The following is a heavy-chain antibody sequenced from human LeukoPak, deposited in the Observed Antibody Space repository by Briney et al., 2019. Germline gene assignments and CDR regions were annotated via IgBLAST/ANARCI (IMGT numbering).Heavy chain of an antibody. J-gene: IGHJ4*02. CDR2: IRRVPTDL. D-gene: IGHD3-10*01. CDR3: AKDATLFGDQYFDY. V-gene: IGHV3-11*04. Sequence: GGSLRLSCAASGLTFSDTNLAWIRQAPGKGLEWISYIRRVPTDLYYADSVKGRFTITRDNAKNSLYLQMNSLRVDDTAVYYCAKDATLFGDQYFDYWGQGTLVIVSS. CDR1: GLTFSDTN.